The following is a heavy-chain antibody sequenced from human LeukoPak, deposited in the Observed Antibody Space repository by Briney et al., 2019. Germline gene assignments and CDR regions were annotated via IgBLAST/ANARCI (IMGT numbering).Heavy chain of an antibody. D-gene: IGHD3-22*01. CDR1: GFTFSGYS. CDR3: ATSDSSGYYFSYY. V-gene: IGHV3-21*01. CDR2: ITGSGSYT. Sequence: GGSLRLSCAASGFTFSGYSMNWVRQAPGEGLEWVSSITGSGSYTYYADSAKGRFTISRDSAKNSLYLQMNSLRAEDTAVYYCATSDSSGYYFSYYWGQGTLVTVSS. J-gene: IGHJ4*02.